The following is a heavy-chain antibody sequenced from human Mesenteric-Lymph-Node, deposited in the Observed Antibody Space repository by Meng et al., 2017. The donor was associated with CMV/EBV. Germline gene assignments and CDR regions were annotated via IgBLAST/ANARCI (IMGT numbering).Heavy chain of an antibody. D-gene: IGHD1-1*01. CDR1: GYHFRAFW. Sequence: SCKGFGYHFRAFWIGWVRQMPGKGLEWMGIIYPADSDTTYSPSFQGQVSISADTSINTAYLQWSSLKASDTAMYYCARQYAGGYFDPWGQGTLVTVSS. J-gene: IGHJ5*02. CDR3: ARQYAGGYFDP. CDR2: IYPADSDT. V-gene: IGHV5-51*01.